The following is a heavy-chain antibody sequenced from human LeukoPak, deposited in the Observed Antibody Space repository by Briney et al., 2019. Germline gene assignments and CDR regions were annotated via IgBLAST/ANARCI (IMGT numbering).Heavy chain of an antibody. CDR2: TNPNSGNT. V-gene: IGHV1-8*01. Sequence: GASVKVSCKASGYTFTSYDINWVRQATGQGLEWMGWTNPNSGNTGYAQKFQGRVTMTRNTSISTAYMELSSLRSEDTAVYYCARGGTGYYGEIYYYYYYGMDVWGQGTTVTVSS. D-gene: IGHD3/OR15-3a*01. CDR1: GYTFTSYD. CDR3: ARGGTGYYGEIYYYYYYGMDV. J-gene: IGHJ6*02.